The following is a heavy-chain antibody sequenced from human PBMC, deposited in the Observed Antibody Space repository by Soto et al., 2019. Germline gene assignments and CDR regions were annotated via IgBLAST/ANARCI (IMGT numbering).Heavy chain of an antibody. D-gene: IGHD4-17*01. CDR2: IYYSGGP. CDR3: AREYGTTVTAFDS. Sequence: QVQLQESGPGLVKPSETLSLTCTVSGGSIGGYYWSWIRQPPGKGLEWIGYIYYSGGPNYNPSLKSRVTISIDTSRNQFSLKLTSVTAADTAVYYCAREYGTTVTAFDSWGQGTLVTVSS. V-gene: IGHV4-59*01. CDR1: GGSIGGYY. J-gene: IGHJ4*02.